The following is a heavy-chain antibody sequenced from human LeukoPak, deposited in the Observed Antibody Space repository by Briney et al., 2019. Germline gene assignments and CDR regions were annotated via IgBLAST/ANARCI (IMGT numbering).Heavy chain of an antibody. CDR2: ISAYNGNT. Sequence: ASVKVSCKASGGTFSSYAISWVRQAPGQGLEWMGWISAYNGNTNYAQKLQGRVTMTTDTSTSTAYMELRSLRSDDTAVYYCARAAVAGSYDYYYYMDVWGKGTTVTISS. J-gene: IGHJ6*03. V-gene: IGHV1-18*01. D-gene: IGHD6-19*01. CDR3: ARAAVAGSYDYYYYMDV. CDR1: GGTFSSYA.